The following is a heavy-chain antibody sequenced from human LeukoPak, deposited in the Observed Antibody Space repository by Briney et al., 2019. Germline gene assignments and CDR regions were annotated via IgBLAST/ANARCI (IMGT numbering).Heavy chain of an antibody. CDR2: ISAYNGNT. D-gene: IGHD3-10*01. V-gene: IGHV1-18*01. CDR3: ARDVANHYYGSGSYPPDY. Sequence: ASVKVSCKASGYTFTSYGISWVRQAPGQGLEWVGWISAYNGNTNYAPTLQGRVTMTTDTSTSTAYMELRSLRSDGAAVYYCARDVANHYYGSGSYPPDYWGQGTLVTVSS. CDR1: GYTFTSYG. J-gene: IGHJ4*02.